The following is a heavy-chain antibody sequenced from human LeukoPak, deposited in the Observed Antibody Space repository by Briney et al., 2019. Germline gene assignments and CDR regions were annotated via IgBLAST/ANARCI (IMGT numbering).Heavy chain of an antibody. CDR3: ARGLSRAPDYYDSSGYQDY. J-gene: IGHJ4*02. Sequence: ASVKVSCKASGYTFTSYDINWVRQATGQGLEWMGWMNPNSGNKGYAQKFQGRVTMTRNTSISTAYMELSSLRSEDTAVYYCARGLSRAPDYYDSSGYQDYWGQGTLVTVSS. V-gene: IGHV1-8*01. D-gene: IGHD3-22*01. CDR2: MNPNSGNK. CDR1: GYTFTSYD.